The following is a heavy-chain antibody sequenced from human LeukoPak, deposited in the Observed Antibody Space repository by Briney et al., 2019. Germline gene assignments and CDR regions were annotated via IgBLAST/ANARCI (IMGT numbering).Heavy chain of an antibody. V-gene: IGHV4-4*07. J-gene: IGHJ6*03. Sequence: NPSETLSLACTVSDDSISDYYRGWVRQTPGKGLGWVGRIYTSGNPNYNPSLKSRVTLSVDPSKNQFSLKLSSVTAADTAVYYCARDHWGMDSNNWLNYYYYMDVWGKGTTVTVSS. D-gene: IGHD6-13*01. CDR2: IYTSGNP. CDR1: DDSISDYY. CDR3: ARDHWGMDSNNWLNYYYYMDV.